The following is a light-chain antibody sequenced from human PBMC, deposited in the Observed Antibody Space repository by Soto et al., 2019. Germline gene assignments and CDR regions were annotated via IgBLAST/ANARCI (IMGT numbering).Light chain of an antibody. Sequence: IVLTQSPGTLSLSPGERATLSCRASQSVSSSYLAWYQRKPGQAPRLLIYGASSRATGIPDRFSGSGSGTDFTLTISRLEPEDFAVYYCQQYGSSRLTFGGGTKVDIK. CDR2: GAS. V-gene: IGKV3-20*01. CDR3: QQYGSSRLT. J-gene: IGKJ4*01. CDR1: QSVSSSY.